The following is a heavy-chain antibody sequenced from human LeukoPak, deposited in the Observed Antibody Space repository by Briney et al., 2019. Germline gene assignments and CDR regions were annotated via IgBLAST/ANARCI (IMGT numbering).Heavy chain of an antibody. CDR1: ARSTTSYY. CDR2: IYYSGSN. J-gene: IGHJ4*02. CDR3: PGHYYGNPAPDY. V-gene: IGHV4-59*01. Sequence: PETLSLTWTLSARSTTSYYSSWNRQLQRRGLEWIGSIYYSGSNNSNPSLKSRVTIPVATPKKQLSLNLGSVAPATRALYYGPGHYYGNPAPDYWGQGTLVTVSS. D-gene: IGHD3-10*01.